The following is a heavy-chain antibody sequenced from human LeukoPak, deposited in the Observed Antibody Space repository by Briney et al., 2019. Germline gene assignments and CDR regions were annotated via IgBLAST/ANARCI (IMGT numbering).Heavy chain of an antibody. D-gene: IGHD3-22*01. Sequence: KPSETLSLTCAVYGGSFSGYYWSWIRQPPGKGLEWIGEINHSGSTNYNPSLKSRVTISVETSKNQFSLKLSSVTAADTAVYYCARGHSYYDSSGYYYYFDYWGQGTLVTVSS. CDR2: INHSGST. J-gene: IGHJ4*02. V-gene: IGHV4-34*01. CDR1: GGSFSGYY. CDR3: ARGHSYYDSSGYYYYFDY.